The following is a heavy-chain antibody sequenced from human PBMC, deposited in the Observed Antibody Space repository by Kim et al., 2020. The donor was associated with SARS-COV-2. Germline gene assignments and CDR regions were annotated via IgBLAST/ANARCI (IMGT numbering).Heavy chain of an antibody. CDR1: GFTFSSYG. V-gene: IGHV3-30*18. Sequence: GGSLRLSCAASGFTFSSYGMHWVRQAPGKGLEWVAVISYDGSNKYYADSVKGRFTISRDNSKNTLYLQMNSLRAEDTAVYYCAKEGIYGSGSYWHDYYYYGMDVWGQGTTVTVSS. J-gene: IGHJ6*02. CDR3: AKEGIYGSGSYWHDYYYYGMDV. D-gene: IGHD3-10*01. CDR2: ISYDGSNK.